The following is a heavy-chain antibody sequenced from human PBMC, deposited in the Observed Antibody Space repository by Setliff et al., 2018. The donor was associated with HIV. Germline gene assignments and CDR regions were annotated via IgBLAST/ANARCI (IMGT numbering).Heavy chain of an antibody. CDR3: ASMVSSGWSFDY. CDR1: GFTFSSYG. Sequence: PGGSLRLSCAASGFTFSSYGMHWVRQAPGKGLEWVAVISYDGSNKYYADSVKGRFTISRDNSKNTLYLQMNSLRAEDTAVYYCASMVSSGWSFDYSGQGTLVTVSS. V-gene: IGHV3-30*12. CDR2: ISYDGSNK. D-gene: IGHD6-19*01. J-gene: IGHJ4*02.